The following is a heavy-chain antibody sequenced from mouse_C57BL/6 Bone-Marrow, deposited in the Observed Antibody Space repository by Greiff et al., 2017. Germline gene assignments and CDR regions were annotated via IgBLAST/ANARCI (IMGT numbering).Heavy chain of an antibody. D-gene: IGHD2-5*01. Sequence: VQLQQSGAELARPGASVKLSCKASGYTFTSYGISWVKQRTGQGLEWIGEIYPRSGNTYYNEKFKGKATLTADKSSSTAYMELRSLTSADSAVYFCAREGAYYSNLDFDDWGKGTTLTVSS. CDR3: AREGAYYSNLDFDD. J-gene: IGHJ2*01. CDR2: IYPRSGNT. CDR1: GYTFTSYG. V-gene: IGHV1-81*01.